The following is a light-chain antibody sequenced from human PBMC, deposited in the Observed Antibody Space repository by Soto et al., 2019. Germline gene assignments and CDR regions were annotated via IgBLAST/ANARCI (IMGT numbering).Light chain of an antibody. CDR2: EVT. J-gene: IGLJ2*01. CDR3: SSYAGSNNF. CDR1: SSDVGGYNY. V-gene: IGLV2-8*01. Sequence: QSALTQPPSASGSPGQSVTISCTGTSSDVGGYNYVSWYQQHPGKAPKLMIYEVTKRPSGVPDRFSGSKSGNTASLTVSGLQADDEADYYCSSYAGSNNFFGGGTQLTVL.